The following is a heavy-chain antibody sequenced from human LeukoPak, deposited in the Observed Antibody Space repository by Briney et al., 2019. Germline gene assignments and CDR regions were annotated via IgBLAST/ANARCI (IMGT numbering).Heavy chain of an antibody. CDR3: AGNSLITIFRVVIPGGMDV. J-gene: IGHJ6*02. D-gene: IGHD3-3*01. CDR1: GFTFSSYE. Sequence: GGSLRLSCAASGFTFSSYEMNWVRQAPGKGLEWVSYISSSGSTIYYADSVKGRFTISRDNAKNSLYLQMNSLRAEDTAVYYCAGNSLITIFRVVIPGGMDVWGQGTTVTVSS. CDR2: ISSSGSTI. V-gene: IGHV3-48*03.